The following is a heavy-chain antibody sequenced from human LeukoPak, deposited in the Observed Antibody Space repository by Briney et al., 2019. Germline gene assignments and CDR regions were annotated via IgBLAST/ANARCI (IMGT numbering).Heavy chain of an antibody. V-gene: IGHV4-31*03. D-gene: IGHD3-10*01. J-gene: IGHJ4*02. CDR2: IYYSGST. Sequence: PSQTLSLTCTVSGVSISSGGYYWSWIRQHPGKGLEWIGYIYYSGSTYYNPSLKSRVTISVDTSKNQFSLKLSSVTAADTAVYYCARSQWFGELFPDYWGQGTLVTVSS. CDR1: GVSISSGGYY. CDR3: ARSQWFGELFPDY.